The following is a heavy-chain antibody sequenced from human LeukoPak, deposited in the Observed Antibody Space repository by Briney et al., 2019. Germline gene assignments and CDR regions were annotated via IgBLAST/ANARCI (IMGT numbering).Heavy chain of an antibody. CDR1: GYTFTSYY. D-gene: IGHD1-26*01. Sequence: ASVKVSCTASGYTFTSYYTHWVRQAPGQGLEWMGIINPSGGSTSYAQKFQGRVTMTRDMSTSTVYMELSSLRSEDTAVYYCARVIVGATRAVAFDIWGQGTMVTVSS. V-gene: IGHV1-46*01. CDR3: ARVIVGATRAVAFDI. J-gene: IGHJ3*02. CDR2: INPSGGST.